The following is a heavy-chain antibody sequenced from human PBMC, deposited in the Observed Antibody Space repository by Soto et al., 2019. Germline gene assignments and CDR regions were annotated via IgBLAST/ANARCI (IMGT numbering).Heavy chain of an antibody. CDR1: GFTFSNNW. Sequence: GGPLRLSCAASGFTFSNNWMHWVRQAPGKGLVWVSRINGDGSRTNYAGSVRGQFTISRDNAKNTLVLQMNGLRAEDSAVYYCATVGTGSYNWLDPWGQGTLVTVSS. J-gene: IGHJ5*02. CDR3: ATVGTGSYNWLDP. CDR2: INGDGSRT. V-gene: IGHV3-74*01. D-gene: IGHD1-26*01.